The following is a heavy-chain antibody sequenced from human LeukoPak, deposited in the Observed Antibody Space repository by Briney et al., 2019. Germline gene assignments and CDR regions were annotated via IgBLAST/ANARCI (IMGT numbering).Heavy chain of an antibody. CDR3: AGYGLSSGIDY. Sequence: KTGGSLRLSCAASGFTFSDYYTSWIRQAPGKGLEWVSYISSSGSTIYYADSVKGRFTISRDNAKNSLYLQMNSLRAEDAAVYYCAGYGLSSGIDYWGQGTLVTVSS. J-gene: IGHJ4*02. D-gene: IGHD3-10*01. V-gene: IGHV3-11*01. CDR1: GFTFSDYY. CDR2: ISSSGSTI.